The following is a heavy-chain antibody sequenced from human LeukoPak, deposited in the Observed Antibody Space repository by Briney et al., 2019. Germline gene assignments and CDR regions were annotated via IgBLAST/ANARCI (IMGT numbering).Heavy chain of an antibody. Sequence: ASVKVSCKASGYTLTDYYLHWVRQASGQGLEWMGRINPNSGDTDIAQKSQGRVTMARDTSISTAYMEMSSLRSDDTAVYYCARSSGYKSRPYYFEYWGQGTLVTVSS. CDR3: ARSSGYKSRPYYFEY. CDR1: GYTLTDYY. D-gene: IGHD5-12*01. CDR2: INPNSGDT. V-gene: IGHV1-2*02. J-gene: IGHJ4*02.